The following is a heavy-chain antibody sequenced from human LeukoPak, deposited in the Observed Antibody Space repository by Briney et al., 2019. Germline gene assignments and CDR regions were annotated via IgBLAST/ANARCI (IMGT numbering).Heavy chain of an antibody. CDR3: AIREPIGY. CDR1: GFSFANSV. V-gene: IGHV3-23*01. D-gene: IGHD6-13*01. Sequence: GGSLRLSCAASGFSFANSVISWIRQAPGKGPEWVSAISGSGDRTDYADSVRGRFTISRDNSKSTLYLQMNSLRVEDAAIYYCAIREPIGYWGQGSLVTVSP. CDR2: ISGSGDRT. J-gene: IGHJ4*02.